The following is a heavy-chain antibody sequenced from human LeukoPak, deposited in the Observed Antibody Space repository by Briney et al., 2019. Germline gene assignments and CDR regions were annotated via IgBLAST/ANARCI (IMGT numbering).Heavy chain of an antibody. Sequence: GGSLRLSCAASGFTFSSYAMSWVRQSPGKGLEWVSAISGSGNSTYYADSVKGRFTISRDNSKNTLYLQMNTPRAEDTAVYYCAKLSPPPSILIWFGEFDYWGQGTLVSVSS. CDR2: ISGSGNST. V-gene: IGHV3-23*01. D-gene: IGHD3-10*01. CDR1: GFTFSSYA. J-gene: IGHJ4*02. CDR3: AKLSPPPSILIWFGEFDY.